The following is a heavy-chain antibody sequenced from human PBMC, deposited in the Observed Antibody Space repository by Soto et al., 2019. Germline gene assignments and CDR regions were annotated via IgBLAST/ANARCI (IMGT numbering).Heavy chain of an antibody. CDR1: GYTFTSYD. V-gene: IGHV1-8*01. Sequence: ASVKVSCKASGYTFTSYDINWVRQATGQGLEWMGWMNPNSGNTGYAQKFQGRLTMTRNTSISTAYMELSSLRSEDTAVYYCAREMGSGWYSNYYYYMDVWGKGTTVTVSS. CDR2: MNPNSGNT. J-gene: IGHJ6*03. D-gene: IGHD6-19*01. CDR3: AREMGSGWYSNYYYYMDV.